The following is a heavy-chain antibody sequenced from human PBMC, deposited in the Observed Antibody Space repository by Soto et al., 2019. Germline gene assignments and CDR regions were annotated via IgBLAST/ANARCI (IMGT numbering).Heavy chain of an antibody. D-gene: IGHD3-3*01. J-gene: IGHJ1*01. CDR2: IYYSGST. CDR1: GGSVSSGSYY. CDR3: ARSSELRFLEWLDFQH. V-gene: IGHV4-61*01. Sequence: QVQLQESGPGLVKPSETLSLTCTVSGGSVSSGSYYWSWIRQPPGKGLEWIGYIYYSGSTNYNPSLKSRVTISVDTSKNQFPLKLSSVTAADTAVYYCARSSELRFLEWLDFQHWGQGTLVTVSS.